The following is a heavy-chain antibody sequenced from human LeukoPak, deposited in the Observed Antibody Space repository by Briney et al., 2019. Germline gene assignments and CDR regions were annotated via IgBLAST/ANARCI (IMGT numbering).Heavy chain of an antibody. CDR2: IYYSGST. Sequence: SETLSLTCTVSGGSISSYYWSWIRQPPGKGLEWIGYIYYSGSTNYNPSLKSRVTISVGTSKNQFSLKLSSVTAADTAVYYCARVPGYYDFWSGYYHDAFDIWGQGTMVTVSS. V-gene: IGHV4-59*01. CDR3: ARVPGYYDFWSGYYHDAFDI. J-gene: IGHJ3*02. CDR1: GGSISSYY. D-gene: IGHD3-3*01.